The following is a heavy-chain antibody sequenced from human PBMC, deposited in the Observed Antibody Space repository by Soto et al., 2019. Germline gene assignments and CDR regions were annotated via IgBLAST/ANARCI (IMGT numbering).Heavy chain of an antibody. D-gene: IGHD3-16*01. J-gene: IGHJ4*02. Sequence: PGGSLRLSCKASGFSFSTHAMSWVRQAPGKGLEWVSSISSGGTTTFYAASVEGRFTISRDKSKNTLYLQMNSLRADDTAVYYWAREGGSIGDSFGRTFDSWGQGTQVTVSS. CDR2: ISSGGTTT. CDR3: AREGGSIGDSFGRTFDS. V-gene: IGHV3-23*01. CDR1: GFSFSTHA.